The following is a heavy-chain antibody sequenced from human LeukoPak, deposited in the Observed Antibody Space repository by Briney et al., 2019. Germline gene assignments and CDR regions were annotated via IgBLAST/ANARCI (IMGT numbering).Heavy chain of an antibody. Sequence: PGGSLRLSCAASGFTFSSYAMSWVRQAPGKGLEWVGRIKSKTDGGTTDYAAPVKGRFTISRDDSKNTLYLQMNSLKTEDTAVYYCTTNSGSYSSPFDYWGQGTLVTVSS. CDR1: GFTFSSYA. J-gene: IGHJ4*02. V-gene: IGHV3-15*01. D-gene: IGHD1-26*01. CDR2: IKSKTDGGTT. CDR3: TTNSGSYSSPFDY.